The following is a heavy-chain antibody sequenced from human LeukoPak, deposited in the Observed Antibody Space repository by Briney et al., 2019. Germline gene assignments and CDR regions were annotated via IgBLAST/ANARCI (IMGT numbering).Heavy chain of an antibody. CDR3: AKDSGKSAAIEVSRAPQDY. J-gene: IGHJ4*02. V-gene: IGHV3-30*18. CDR1: GFTFSSYG. CDR2: ISSDGSKK. D-gene: IGHD6-19*01. Sequence: PGGSLRLSCAASGFTFSSYGLHWVRQAPGKGLEWVALISSDGSKKYFADSVKGRFTISRDNSKNTLHLQMNSLRTEDTAVYYCAKDSGKSAAIEVSRAPQDYWGQGTLVTVSS.